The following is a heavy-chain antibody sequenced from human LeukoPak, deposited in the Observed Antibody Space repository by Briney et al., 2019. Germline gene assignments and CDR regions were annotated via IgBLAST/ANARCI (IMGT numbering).Heavy chain of an antibody. CDR2: INHSGST. CDR3: ARGLPVVPAASGVFIDY. J-gene: IGHJ4*02. Sequence: PSETLSLTCAVYGGSFSGYYWSWIRQPPGKGLEWIGEINHSGSTNYNPSLKSRVTISVDTSKNQFSLKLSSVTAADTAVYYCARGLPVVPAASGVFIDYWGQGTLVTVSS. D-gene: IGHD2-2*01. V-gene: IGHV4-34*01. CDR1: GGSFSGYY.